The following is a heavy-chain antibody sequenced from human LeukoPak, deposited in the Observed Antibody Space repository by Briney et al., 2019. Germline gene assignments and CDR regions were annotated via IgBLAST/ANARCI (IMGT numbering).Heavy chain of an antibody. J-gene: IGHJ4*02. D-gene: IGHD1-26*01. Sequence: KSGGSLRLSCAASGFTFSSYSMNWVRQAPGKGLEWVSSISSRGSYIYYADSVKGRFTISRDNAKNSLYLQMNSLRAEDTAVYYCAKNGIVGARGYYFDYWGQGTLVTVSS. CDR2: ISSRGSYI. CDR3: AKNGIVGARGYYFDY. CDR1: GFTFSSYS. V-gene: IGHV3-21*01.